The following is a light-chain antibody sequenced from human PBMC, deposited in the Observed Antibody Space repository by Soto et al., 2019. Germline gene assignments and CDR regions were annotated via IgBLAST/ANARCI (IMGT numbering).Light chain of an antibody. CDR3: QQYVDSPLT. V-gene: IGKV3-20*01. J-gene: IGKJ1*01. CDR2: GAS. Sequence: EIVLTQSPGTLSWSPGERATLSCRASQSVSSSSLAWYQQKPGQAPRLLIYGASSRATGIPDRFSGSGSGTDFTLTISRLEPEDFAVYYCQQYVDSPLTFGQGTKVEIK. CDR1: QSVSSSS.